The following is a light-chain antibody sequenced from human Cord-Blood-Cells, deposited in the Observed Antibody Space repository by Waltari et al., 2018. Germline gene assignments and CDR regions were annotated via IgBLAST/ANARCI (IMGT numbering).Light chain of an antibody. Sequence: DIVMTQSPDSLAVSLGERATINCKSRQSVLYSSNNKNYLAWYQHKPGQPPKLLIYWASTRESGVPARFSGSGSGTDFTLTISSLQAEDVAVYYCQQYYSTPYTFGQGTKLEIK. CDR2: WAS. CDR3: QQYYSTPYT. J-gene: IGKJ2*01. CDR1: QSVLYSSNNKNY. V-gene: IGKV4-1*01.